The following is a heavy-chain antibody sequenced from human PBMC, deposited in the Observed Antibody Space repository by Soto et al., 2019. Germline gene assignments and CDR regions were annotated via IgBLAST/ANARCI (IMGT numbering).Heavy chain of an antibody. D-gene: IGHD6-19*01. CDR2: IWYDGSNK. CDR3: ARDLLYSSGPFDY. V-gene: IGHV3-33*01. CDR1: GFTFSSYG. Sequence: QVQLVESGGGVVQPGRSLRLSCAASGFTFSSYGMHWVRQAPGKGPEWVAVIWYDGSNKYYADSVKGRFTISRDNSKNTLYLQMNSLRAEDTAVYYCARDLLYSSGPFDYWGQGTLVTVSS. J-gene: IGHJ4*02.